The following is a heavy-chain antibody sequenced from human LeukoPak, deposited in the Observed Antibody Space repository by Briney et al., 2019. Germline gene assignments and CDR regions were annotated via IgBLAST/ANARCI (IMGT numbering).Heavy chain of an antibody. J-gene: IGHJ6*02. V-gene: IGHV3-21*01. CDR1: GFTFSSYS. D-gene: IGHD5-18*01. CDR2: ISSSSSYI. CDR3: ARDTAMVGGMDV. Sequence: GGSLRLSCAASGFTFSSYSMNWVRQAPGKGLEWVSSISSSSSYIYYADSVKGRFTISRDNAKNSLYLQMNSLRAEDTAVYYCARDTAMVGGMDVWGQGTTVTVSS.